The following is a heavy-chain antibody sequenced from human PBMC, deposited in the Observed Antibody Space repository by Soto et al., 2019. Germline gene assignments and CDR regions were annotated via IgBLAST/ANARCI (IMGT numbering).Heavy chain of an antibody. CDR1: GYTLHNQY. Sequence: GASVKVSRKACGYTLHNQYMHLVGQAPGQGLEWMGIINPSGGSTSYAQKFQGRVTMTRDTSTSTVYMELSSLRSEDTAVYYCARIETETNAFDIWGQGTMVTVSS. CDR3: ARIETETNAFDI. J-gene: IGHJ3*02. D-gene: IGHD4-4*01. CDR2: INPSGGST. V-gene: IGHV1-46*02.